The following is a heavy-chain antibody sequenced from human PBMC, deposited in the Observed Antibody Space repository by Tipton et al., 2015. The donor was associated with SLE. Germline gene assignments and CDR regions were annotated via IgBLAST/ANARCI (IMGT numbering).Heavy chain of an antibody. CDR2: IYTSGST. Sequence: TLSLTCSVSGGSVSSGSYYWSWIRQPAGKGLEWIGYIYTSGSTNYNPSLKSRVTISVDTSKNQFSLKLSSVTAADTAVYYCARVGSGYDIDYWGQGTLVTVSS. D-gene: IGHD5-12*01. V-gene: IGHV4-61*09. CDR3: ARVGSGYDIDY. CDR1: GGSVSSGSYY. J-gene: IGHJ4*02.